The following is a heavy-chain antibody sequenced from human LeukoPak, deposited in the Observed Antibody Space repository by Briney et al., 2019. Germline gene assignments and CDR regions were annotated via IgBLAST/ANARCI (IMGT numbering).Heavy chain of an antibody. J-gene: IGHJ4*02. Sequence: SETLSLTCAVYGGSFSGYYWSWIRQPPGKGLEWIGEINHSGSTNYNPSLKSRVTISVDTSKNQFSLNLSSVTAADTAVYYCASGGFSTTYDYWGQGTLVTVSS. V-gene: IGHV4-34*01. CDR3: ASGGFSTTYDY. CDR2: INHSGST. D-gene: IGHD2/OR15-2a*01. CDR1: GGSFSGYY.